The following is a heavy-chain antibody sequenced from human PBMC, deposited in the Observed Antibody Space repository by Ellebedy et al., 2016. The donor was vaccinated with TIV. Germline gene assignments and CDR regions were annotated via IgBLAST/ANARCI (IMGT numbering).Heavy chain of an antibody. D-gene: IGHD5/OR15-5a*01. J-gene: IGHJ3*02. V-gene: IGHV1-69*08. Sequence: SVKVSCXASGGRFNTYSISWVRQAPGQGLEWMGRIILIPGRANYAQKFQGRVTIIADKSTSTAYMELSSLRFEDTAVYYCARVDRYDDFDIWGQGTMVTVSS. CDR1: GGRFNTYS. CDR2: IILIPGRA. CDR3: ARVDRYDDFDI.